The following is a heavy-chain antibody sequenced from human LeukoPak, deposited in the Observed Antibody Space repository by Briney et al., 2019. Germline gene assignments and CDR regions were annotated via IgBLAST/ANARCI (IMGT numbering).Heavy chain of an antibody. CDR1: GFTFSSYW. Sequence: GGSLRLSCAASGFTFSSYWMSWVRQAPGKGLEWVANIKQDGSEKYYVDSVKGRFTISRDNAKNSLYLQMTSLRAEDTAVYYCAREYSYGYNWFDPWGQGTLVTVSS. V-gene: IGHV3-7*01. CDR3: AREYSYGYNWFDP. CDR2: IKQDGSEK. J-gene: IGHJ5*02. D-gene: IGHD5-18*01.